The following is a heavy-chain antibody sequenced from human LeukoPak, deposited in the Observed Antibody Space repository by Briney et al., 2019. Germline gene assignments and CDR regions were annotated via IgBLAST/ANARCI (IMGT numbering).Heavy chain of an antibody. V-gene: IGHV3-21*01. J-gene: IGHJ4*02. Sequence: GGSLRLSCAASGFTFSSYSMNWVRQAPGKGLEWVSSISSSSSYIYYADSVKGRFTISRDNAKNSLYLQMNSLRAEDTAVYYCARDADGYIHYFDYWGQGTLVTVSS. CDR1: GFTFSSYS. D-gene: IGHD5-24*01. CDR2: ISSSSSYI. CDR3: ARDADGYIHYFDY.